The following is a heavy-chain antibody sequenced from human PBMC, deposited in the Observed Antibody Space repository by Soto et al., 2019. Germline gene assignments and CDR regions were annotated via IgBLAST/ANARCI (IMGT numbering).Heavy chain of an antibody. J-gene: IGHJ1*01. V-gene: IGHV4-39*01. CDR3: ARQIRDQSYSTGWSYFQH. Sequence: QLHLQESGPGLWKPSGTLSLTCIVSVGSISSSGYYWGWIRQPPGKGLEWIGSIYYSGSTYYNPSLKSRVTISVDTSKNQFSLKQTSVTAADTAVYYCARQIRDQSYSTGWSYFQHWGQGTLVTVSS. CDR2: IYYSGST. CDR1: VGSISSSGYY. D-gene: IGHD6-19*01.